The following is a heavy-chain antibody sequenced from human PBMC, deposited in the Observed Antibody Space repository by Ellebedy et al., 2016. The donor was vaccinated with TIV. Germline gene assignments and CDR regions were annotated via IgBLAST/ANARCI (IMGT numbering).Heavy chain of an antibody. D-gene: IGHD6-19*01. CDR1: GYTFTSYG. V-gene: IGHV1-18*01. Sequence: ASVKVSXXASGYTFTSYGISWVRQAPGQGLEGMGWISPYDGNTRYPQKFQGRVTMTTDTSTNTAYMELWSLTSDDTAVYYCARSPPNRGASGSHYTDYWGQGTLVTVSS. CDR2: ISPYDGNT. J-gene: IGHJ4*02. CDR3: ARSPPNRGASGSHYTDY.